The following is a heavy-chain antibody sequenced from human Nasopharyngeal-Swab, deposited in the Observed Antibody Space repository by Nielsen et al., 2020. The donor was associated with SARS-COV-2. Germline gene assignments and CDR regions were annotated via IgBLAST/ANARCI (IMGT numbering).Heavy chain of an antibody. V-gene: IGHV1-46*01. CDR2: ITLSGGAT. J-gene: IGHJ5*02. CDR3: AREPGGIVAPGRHFDP. Sequence: WVRQAPGQGLEWMGVITLSGGATNYARKFQGRVTMTRDPSTSTVYLDLSSLKSEDTAVYFCAREPGGIVAPGRHFDPWGQGTLVTVSS. D-gene: IGHD6-13*01.